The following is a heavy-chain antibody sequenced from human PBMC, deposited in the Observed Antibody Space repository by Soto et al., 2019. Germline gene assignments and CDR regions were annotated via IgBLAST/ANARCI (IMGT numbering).Heavy chain of an antibody. CDR1: GFTFSDYL. CDR2: IKQDGNEK. D-gene: IGHD6-19*01. CDR3: AIGHWLWK. V-gene: IGHV3-7*01. Sequence: EVQLVDSGGALVQPGESLRLSCAASGFTFSDYLMTWVRQAPGKGLEWVATIKQDGNEKYYVDSVKGRFTISRDNAKNSLYPQWNALRADDTAVYYCAIGHWLWKWGQVTLVTVSS. J-gene: IGHJ4*02.